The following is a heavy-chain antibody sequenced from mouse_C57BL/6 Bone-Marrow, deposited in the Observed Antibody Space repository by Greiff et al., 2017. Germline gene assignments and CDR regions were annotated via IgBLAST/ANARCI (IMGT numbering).Heavy chain of an antibody. Sequence: VQLQQSGAELVRPGASVKLSCTASGFNIKDDYIHWVKQRPEQGLEWIGWIDPEIGDTEYASKFQGKATITSDTSSNTAYLQLSSLTSEDTAVYDCSSFDGNYCDFWGQGTPLIVAS. CDR1: GFNIKDDY. J-gene: IGHJ2*01. V-gene: IGHV14-4*01. CDR2: IDPEIGDT. D-gene: IGHD2-3*01. CDR3: SSFDGNYCDF.